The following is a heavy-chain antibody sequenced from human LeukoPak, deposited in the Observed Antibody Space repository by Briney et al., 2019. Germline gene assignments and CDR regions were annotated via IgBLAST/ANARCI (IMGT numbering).Heavy chain of an antibody. J-gene: IGHJ4*02. D-gene: IGHD6-6*01. Sequence: SQTLSLTCTVSGGSISSGDHFWSLIRQSPGKGLEWIGYIYYSGSTYYNPSLKSRVTMSVDTSKKQFSLKLSSVTAADTAVYYCARALRPYYFDYWGQGALVTVSS. CDR1: GGSISSGDHF. CDR3: ARALRPYYFDY. CDR2: IYYSGST. V-gene: IGHV4-30-4*01.